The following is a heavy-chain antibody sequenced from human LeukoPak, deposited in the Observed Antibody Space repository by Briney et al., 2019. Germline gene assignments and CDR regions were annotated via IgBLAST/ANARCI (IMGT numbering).Heavy chain of an antibody. J-gene: IGHJ4*02. CDR3: AGGIDY. CDR2: IYTGGGR. Sequence: GGSLRLSCAASGFTVSSYYMNWVRQAPGKELEWVSVIYTGGGRYYADSVRGRFTISRDTSKNMVFLKMNSLGVEDTAVYYCAGGIDYWGRGTLVTVSS. D-gene: IGHD3-16*01. V-gene: IGHV3-53*01. CDR1: GFTVSSYY.